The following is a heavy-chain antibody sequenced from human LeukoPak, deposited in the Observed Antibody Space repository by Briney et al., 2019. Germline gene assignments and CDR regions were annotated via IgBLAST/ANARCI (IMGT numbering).Heavy chain of an antibody. D-gene: IGHD6-19*01. J-gene: IGHJ4*02. CDR3: AKDYNTGWYDY. Sequence: GGSLRLSCAASGFTFDDYAMHWVRQAPGKGLEWVSGISWNSGSIGYADSVKGRFTISRDNAKNTLYLQMDSLRAGDTAVYYCAKDYNTGWYDYWGQGTLVTVSS. V-gene: IGHV3-9*01. CDR2: ISWNSGSI. CDR1: GFTFDDYA.